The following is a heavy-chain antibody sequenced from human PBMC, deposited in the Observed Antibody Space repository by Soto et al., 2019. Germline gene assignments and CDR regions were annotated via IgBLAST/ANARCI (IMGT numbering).Heavy chain of an antibody. CDR1: GGSISSSSYY. D-gene: IGHD2-15*01. V-gene: IGHV4-39*07. CDR2: IYYSGST. CDR3: ARARGHPYKYCSGDDCSSPYFDY. Sequence: PSETLSLTCTVSGGSISSSSYYWGWIRQPPGKGLEWIGSIYYSGSTYYNPSLKSRVTIFVDTSKNQFSLELRSVTAADTAMYYCARARGHPYKYCSGDDCSSPYFDYWGQGTLVTVSS. J-gene: IGHJ4*02.